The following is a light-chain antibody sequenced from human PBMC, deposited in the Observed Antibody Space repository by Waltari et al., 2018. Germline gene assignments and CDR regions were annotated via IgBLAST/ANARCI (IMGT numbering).Light chain of an antibody. J-gene: IGLJ2*01. V-gene: IGLV4-69*01. Sequence: QLVLTQSPSASASLGASVKLTCTLSSGHSSYAIAWHQQPPEKGPRYLMTLNSEGSHSKGAGIPDRFSGSSSGAERYLTISSLQSEDEADYYCQTWGTGPHVVFGGGTKLTVL. CDR3: QTWGTGPHVV. CDR2: LNSEGSH. CDR1: SGHSSYA.